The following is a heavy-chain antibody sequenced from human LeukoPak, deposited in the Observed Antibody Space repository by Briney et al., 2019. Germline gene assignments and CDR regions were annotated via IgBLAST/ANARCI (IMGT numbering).Heavy chain of an antibody. Sequence: ASVKVSCKASGYTFTSYGISWVRQAPGQGLEWMGWISAYNGNTNYAQKLQGRVTMTTDTSTSTAYMELSRLRSDDTAVYYCAKALGADDAFDIWGQGTMVTVSS. CDR1: GYTFTSYG. CDR3: AKALGADDAFDI. CDR2: ISAYNGNT. J-gene: IGHJ3*02. V-gene: IGHV1-18*01. D-gene: IGHD1-26*01.